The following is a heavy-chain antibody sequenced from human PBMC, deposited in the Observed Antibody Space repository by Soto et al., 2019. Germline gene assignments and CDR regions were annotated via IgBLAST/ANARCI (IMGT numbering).Heavy chain of an antibody. D-gene: IGHD3-22*01. V-gene: IGHV3-72*01. Sequence: EILLVESGGGLVQPGGSLRLSCAASGFSFSDYYMDWVRQAPGMGLEWVARIKNKLNSYTVEYAASLEGRFTISRDDSKNSVYLQMKSLKTEDTAVYFCARARRGYPPDEWGQGTLVTVSS. CDR3: ARARRGYPPDE. CDR2: IKNKLNSYTV. J-gene: IGHJ4*02. CDR1: GFSFSDYY.